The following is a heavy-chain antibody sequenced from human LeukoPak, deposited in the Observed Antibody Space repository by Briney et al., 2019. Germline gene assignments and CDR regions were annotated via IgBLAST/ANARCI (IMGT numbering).Heavy chain of an antibody. Sequence: SETPSLTCAVYGGSFSGYYWSWIRQPPGKGLEWIGEINHSGSTNYNPSLKSRVTISVDTSKNQFSLKLSSVTAADTAVYYCARGRIAAAGISRDWFDPWGQGTLVTVSS. J-gene: IGHJ5*02. V-gene: IGHV4-34*01. CDR1: GGSFSGYY. D-gene: IGHD6-13*01. CDR2: INHSGST. CDR3: ARGRIAAAGISRDWFDP.